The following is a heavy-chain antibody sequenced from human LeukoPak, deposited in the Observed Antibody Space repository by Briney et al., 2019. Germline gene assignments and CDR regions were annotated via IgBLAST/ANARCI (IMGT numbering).Heavy chain of an antibody. CDR3: ALSYGGGAANNWFDP. CDR1: GYSISSGYY. CDR2: IYHSGST. Sequence: SETLSLTCTVSGYSISSGYYWGWIRQPPGKGLEWIGGIYHSGSTYYNPSLKSRVTISVDTSKNQFSLKLSSVTAADTAVYYCALSYGGGAANNWFDPWGQGTLVTVSS. J-gene: IGHJ5*02. V-gene: IGHV4-38-2*02. D-gene: IGHD3-16*01.